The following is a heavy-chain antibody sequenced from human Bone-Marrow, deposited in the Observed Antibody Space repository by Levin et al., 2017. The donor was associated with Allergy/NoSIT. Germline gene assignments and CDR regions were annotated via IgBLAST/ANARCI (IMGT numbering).Heavy chain of an antibody. CDR2: ISSSGSTI. CDR3: ARDQRWGVVVPAGIFQPNYYYYGMDV. Sequence: GESLKISCAASGFTFSSYEMNWVRQAPGKGLEWVSYISSSGSTIYYADSVKGRFTISRDNAKNSLYLQMNSLRAEDTAVYYCARDQRWGVVVPAGIFQPNYYYYGMDVWGQGTTVTVSS. D-gene: IGHD2-2*01. J-gene: IGHJ6*02. V-gene: IGHV3-48*03. CDR1: GFTFSSYE.